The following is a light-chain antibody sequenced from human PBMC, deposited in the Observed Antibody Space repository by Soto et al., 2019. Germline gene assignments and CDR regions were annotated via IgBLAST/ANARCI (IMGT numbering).Light chain of an antibody. J-gene: IGKJ5*01. CDR1: QDISNY. CDR3: QQYDHLPIT. CDR2: DAS. Sequence: DFQMTQSPSSLSASVVDTITVTCQATQDISNYLNWYQQKPGEAPKLLIYDASKLETGVPSRFSGSGSGTDFTFTISSLQPEDFATYHCQQYDHLPITFGQGTRLEIK. V-gene: IGKV1-33*01.